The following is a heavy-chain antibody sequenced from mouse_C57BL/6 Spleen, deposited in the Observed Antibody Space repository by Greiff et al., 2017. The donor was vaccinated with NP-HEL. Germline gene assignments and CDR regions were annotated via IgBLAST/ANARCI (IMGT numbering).Heavy chain of an antibody. Sequence: QVQLQQSGPELVKPGASVKISCKASGYAFSSSWMNWVKQRPGKGLEWIGRIYPGDGDTNYNGKFKGKATLTADKASSTAYRQRSSLTSEDSAVDFCARGTGTWYFDVWGTGTTVTVSS. CDR3: ARGTGTWYFDV. J-gene: IGHJ1*03. D-gene: IGHD4-1*01. CDR1: GYAFSSSW. CDR2: IYPGDGDT. V-gene: IGHV1-82*01.